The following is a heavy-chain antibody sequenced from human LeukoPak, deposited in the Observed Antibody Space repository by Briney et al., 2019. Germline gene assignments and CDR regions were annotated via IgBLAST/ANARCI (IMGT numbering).Heavy chain of an antibody. V-gene: IGHV1-18*01. Sequence: GASVKVSCKASGYTFTSYGISWVRQAPGQGLEWMGWISAYNGNTNYAQKLQGRVTMTTDTSTSTAYMELRSMRSDDTAVYYCARTSPGRFGQLLYVRKKAEYDFDYWGQGTLVTVSS. CDR1: GYTFTSYG. D-gene: IGHD3-10*01. CDR2: ISAYNGNT. CDR3: ARTSPGRFGQLLYVRKKAEYDFDY. J-gene: IGHJ4*02.